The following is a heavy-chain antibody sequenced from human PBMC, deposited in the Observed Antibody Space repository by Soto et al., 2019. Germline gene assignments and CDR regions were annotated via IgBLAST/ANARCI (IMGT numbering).Heavy chain of an antibody. V-gene: IGHV3-33*01. CDR1: GFTFSSYG. Sequence: GGSLRLSCAASGFTFSSYGMHWVRQAPGKGLEWVAVIWYDGSNKYYADSVKGRFTISRDNSKNTLYLQMNSLRAEDTAVYCCASEEVVPEYFDYWGQGTLVTVSS. J-gene: IGHJ4*02. CDR2: IWYDGSNK. D-gene: IGHD2-2*01. CDR3: ASEEVVPEYFDY.